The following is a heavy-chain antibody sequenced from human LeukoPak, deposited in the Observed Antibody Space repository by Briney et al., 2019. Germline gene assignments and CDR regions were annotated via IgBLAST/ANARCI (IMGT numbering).Heavy chain of an antibody. D-gene: IGHD3-22*01. CDR1: GFTFSSYA. CDR2: ISGSGGST. J-gene: IGHJ4*02. V-gene: IGHV3-23*01. Sequence: GGSLRLSCAASGFTFSSYAMSWVRQAPGKGLEWVSAISGSGGSTYYADSVKGRFTISRDNSKNTLYLQMNSLRAEDTAVYYCARGITMIVVVEATDYWGQGTLVTVSS. CDR3: ARGITMIVVVEATDY.